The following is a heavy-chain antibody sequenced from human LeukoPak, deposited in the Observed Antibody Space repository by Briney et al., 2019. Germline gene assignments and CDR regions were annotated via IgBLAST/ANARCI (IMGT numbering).Heavy chain of an antibody. CDR2: ISYDGNNK. Sequence: GGSLRLSCAASGFTFSTYGMHWVRQAPGKGLEWVAFISYDGNNKYYADSVRGRFTISRDNSKNTLSLQMNSLTSEDSAVYYCARDIVVTPAARLDYWGQGTLVTVSS. J-gene: IGHJ4*02. CDR3: ARDIVVTPAARLDY. CDR1: GFTFSTYG. D-gene: IGHD2-2*01. V-gene: IGHV3-30-3*01.